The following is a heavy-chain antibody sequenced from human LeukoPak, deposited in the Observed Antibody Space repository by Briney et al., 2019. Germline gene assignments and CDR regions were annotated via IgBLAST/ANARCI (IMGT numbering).Heavy chain of an antibody. CDR1: GFTFSSYG. J-gene: IGHJ3*02. Sequence: GGSLRLSCAASGFTFSSYGMHWVRQAPGKGLEWVAFIRYDGSNKYYADSVKGRFTISRDNSKNTLCLQMNSLRAEDTAVYYCAREGYCSSTSCYTGDAFDIWGQGTMVTVSS. CDR2: IRYDGSNK. V-gene: IGHV3-30*02. CDR3: AREGYCSSTSCYTGDAFDI. D-gene: IGHD2-2*02.